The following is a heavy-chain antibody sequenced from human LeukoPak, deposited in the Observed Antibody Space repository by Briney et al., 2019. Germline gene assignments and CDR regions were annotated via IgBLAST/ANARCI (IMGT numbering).Heavy chain of an antibody. CDR3: AGGSRPDY. Sequence: GGSLRLSCAASGFTFISYSMNWVRQAPGKGLEWVSSISSSSSYIYYADSVKGRFTISRDNAKNSLSLQMNSLRAEDTAVYYCAGGSRPDYWGQGTLVTVSS. V-gene: IGHV3-21*01. J-gene: IGHJ4*02. CDR1: GFTFISYS. CDR2: ISSSSSYI. D-gene: IGHD2-15*01.